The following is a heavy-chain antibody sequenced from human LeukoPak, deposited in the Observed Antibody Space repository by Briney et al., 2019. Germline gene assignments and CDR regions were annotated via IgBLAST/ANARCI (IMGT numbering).Heavy chain of an antibody. D-gene: IGHD2-2*01. V-gene: IGHV4-38-2*01. CDR3: ARRFDCSSTSCYAPRDYYRDV. CDR1: GYSISSGYY. Sequence: SQTLSLTCAVSGYSISSGYYCGWIRQPPGKGMEWIGSIYHSGSTYYNPSLKSRVTISVDTSKNQFSLKLSSVTAADTAVYYCARRFDCSSTSCYAPRDYYRDVWGKGTTVTVSS. CDR2: IYHSGST. J-gene: IGHJ6*03.